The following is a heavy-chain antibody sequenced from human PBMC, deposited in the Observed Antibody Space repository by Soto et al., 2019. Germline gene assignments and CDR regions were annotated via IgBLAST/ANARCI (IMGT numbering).Heavy chain of an antibody. CDR1: GFTFSSYG. V-gene: IGHV3-30*18. CDR2: ISYDGSNK. Sequence: GGSLSLSCAASGFTFSSYGMHWVRPAPGKGLEWVAVISYDGSNKYYADSVKGRFTISRDNSKNTLYLQMNSLRAEDTALYYCAKVAITMIVVAPPDVWGQGTTVTVSS. D-gene: IGHD3-22*01. CDR3: AKVAITMIVVAPPDV. J-gene: IGHJ6*02.